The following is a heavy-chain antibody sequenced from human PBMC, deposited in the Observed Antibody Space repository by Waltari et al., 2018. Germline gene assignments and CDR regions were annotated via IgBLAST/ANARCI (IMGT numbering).Heavy chain of an antibody. CDR2: ISNAGSVL. V-gene: IGHV3-74*03. D-gene: IGHD3-10*01. J-gene: IGHJ6*02. CDR1: GFRFSNYW. Sequence: EEQLLESGGGLVQPGDSLRLSCAASGFRFSNYWMNWVRQAPGKGLVWWARISNAGSVLTDAEAGKGRFTSSRDNAKNTLYRQMKRLRAEDTAVYYCVRLAQRTYRSPVPGRHYYYGMDVWGQGTTVTVSS. CDR3: VRLAQRTYRSPVPGRHYYYGMDV.